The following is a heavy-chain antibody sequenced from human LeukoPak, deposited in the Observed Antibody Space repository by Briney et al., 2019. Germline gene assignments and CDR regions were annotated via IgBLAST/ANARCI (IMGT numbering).Heavy chain of an antibody. D-gene: IGHD3-22*01. CDR1: GLTFSNYG. Sequence: PGGSLRLSCAASGLTFSNYGMAWVRQAPGKGLEWVSAISGSGESTYNADSVKGRFTISRDNSKNTLYLQMNRLRAEDTAVYYCAKASAMIVVVSKHFDYWGQGTLVTVS. J-gene: IGHJ4*02. V-gene: IGHV3-23*01. CDR3: AKASAMIVVVSKHFDY. CDR2: ISGSGEST.